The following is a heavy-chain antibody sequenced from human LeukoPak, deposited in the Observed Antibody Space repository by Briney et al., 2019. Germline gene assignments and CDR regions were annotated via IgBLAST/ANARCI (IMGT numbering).Heavy chain of an antibody. Sequence: GASVKVSCKASGYTFTNYGISWVRQAPGQGLEWMGLISVYNGNTNYAQKFQGRVTMTTDTSTRTAYMELRSLRSDDTAVYYCAREVEQWLVRGGDYWGQGTLVTVSS. CDR2: ISVYNGNT. J-gene: IGHJ4*02. D-gene: IGHD6-19*01. CDR1: GYTFTNYG. CDR3: AREVEQWLVRGGDY. V-gene: IGHV1-18*01.